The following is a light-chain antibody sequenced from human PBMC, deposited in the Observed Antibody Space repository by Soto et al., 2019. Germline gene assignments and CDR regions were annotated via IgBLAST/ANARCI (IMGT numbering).Light chain of an antibody. CDR1: SSNIGNND. Sequence: QSVLTQPPSSSGTPGQRVTISCSGSSSNIGNNDVYWYQQLPGTAPKLLIYSNNQRPSGVPDRFSGSKSGTSASLAISGLRSEDEADYYCAAWDDSLSLYVFGSGTKLTVL. CDR2: SNN. J-gene: IGLJ1*01. V-gene: IGLV1-47*02. CDR3: AAWDDSLSLYV.